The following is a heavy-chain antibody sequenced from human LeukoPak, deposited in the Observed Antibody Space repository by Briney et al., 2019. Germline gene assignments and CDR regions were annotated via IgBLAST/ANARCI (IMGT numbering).Heavy chain of an antibody. D-gene: IGHD6-13*01. CDR2: INPNSGGT. CDR3: ARGGVRTAASSLGY. V-gene: IGHV1-2*02. J-gene: IGHJ4*01. Sequence: ASVKVSCKASGYTFSDYYLHWVRRAPGQGLEWMGWINPNSGGTNFAQKFRGRVTMTRDTSITTAYMELTRPKSDDTAVYYCARGGVRTAASSLGYWGQGTLVTVSS. CDR1: GYTFSDYY.